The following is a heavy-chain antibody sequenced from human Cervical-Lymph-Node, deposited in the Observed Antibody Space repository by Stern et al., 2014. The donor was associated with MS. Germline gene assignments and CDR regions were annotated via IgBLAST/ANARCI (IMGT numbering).Heavy chain of an antibody. Sequence: QVQLVQSGGGVVQLGRSLSLSCVASGFTFSTYAMHWVRQAPGKGLEWVAFVSYDGTQRNSTDSVKARFAISRDNSKNTLYLHMNSLRDEDTAVYFCARGGRGVGLEYWGQGALVTVSS. CDR3: ARGGRGVGLEY. CDR2: VSYDGTQR. CDR1: GFTFSTYA. J-gene: IGHJ4*02. D-gene: IGHD3-10*01. V-gene: IGHV3-30*09.